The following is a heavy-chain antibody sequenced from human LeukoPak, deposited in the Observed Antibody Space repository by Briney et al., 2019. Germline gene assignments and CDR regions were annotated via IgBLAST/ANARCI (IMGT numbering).Heavy chain of an antibody. CDR2: INPNSGGT. CDR3: ARVSTSCYLDCWFDP. J-gene: IGHJ5*02. Sequence: ASVKVSCKASGYTFTGYYMHWVRQAPGQGLEWRGWINPNSGGTNYAQKFQGRVTMTRDTSISTAYMELSRLRSDDTAVYYCARVSTSCYLDCWFDPWGQGTLVTVSS. CDR1: GYTFTGYY. D-gene: IGHD2-2*01. V-gene: IGHV1-2*02.